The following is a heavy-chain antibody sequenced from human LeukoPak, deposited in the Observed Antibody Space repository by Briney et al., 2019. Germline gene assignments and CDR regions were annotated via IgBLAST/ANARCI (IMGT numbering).Heavy chain of an antibody. Sequence: ASVKVSCKASGYTFTDYNMHWVRQAPGQGLEWMGWINPYSGVTNYAQKFQARVTMTRDTSIRTAYMEMSSLESEDTAVYYCASGGCSSTSCYAYDYWGQGTLVTVSS. CDR2: INPYSGVT. CDR3: ASGGCSSTSCYAYDY. CDR1: GYTFTDYN. D-gene: IGHD2-2*01. V-gene: IGHV1-2*02. J-gene: IGHJ4*02.